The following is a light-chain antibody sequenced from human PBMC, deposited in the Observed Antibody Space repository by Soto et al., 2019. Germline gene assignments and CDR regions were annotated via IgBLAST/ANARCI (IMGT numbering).Light chain of an antibody. V-gene: IGKV3-11*01. J-gene: IGKJ4*01. CDR2: DAS. Sequence: ESVLTQSPATLSLSIGERATLSCRASQSVSSYLAWYQQKPGQAPRLLIYDASNRATGIPARFSGSGSGTDFTLTISSLEPEDFAVYYCQQRSNWPPLTFGGGTKV. CDR1: QSVSSY. CDR3: QQRSNWPPLT.